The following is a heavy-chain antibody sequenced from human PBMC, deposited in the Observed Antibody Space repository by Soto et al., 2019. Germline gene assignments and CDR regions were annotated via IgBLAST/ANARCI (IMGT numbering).Heavy chain of an antibody. V-gene: IGHV4-59*08. CDR2: IYYSGST. J-gene: IGHJ4*02. Sequence: SETLSLTCTVSGGSISSYYWSWIRQPPGKGLEWIGYIYYSGSTNYNPSLKSRVTISVDTSKNQFSLKLSSVTAADTAVYYCARQIRAKYFDYWGQGTLVTVSS. CDR1: GGSISSYY. CDR3: ARQIRAKYFDY.